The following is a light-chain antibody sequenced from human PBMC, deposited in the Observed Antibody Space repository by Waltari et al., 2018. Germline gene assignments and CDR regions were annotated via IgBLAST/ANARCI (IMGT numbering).Light chain of an antibody. CDR2: DVN. Sequence: QSALTQPASVSGSPGQSITISCTGTSSNVGGYTLVSCYQQHPGKPPQLIISDVNKRPSGSSHRFSGSKSGNTVSLTISGLQADDESDYYCCSYAGDSTLIFGGGTKLTVL. CDR1: SSNVGGYTL. CDR3: CSYAGDSTLI. V-gene: IGLV2-23*02. J-gene: IGLJ2*01.